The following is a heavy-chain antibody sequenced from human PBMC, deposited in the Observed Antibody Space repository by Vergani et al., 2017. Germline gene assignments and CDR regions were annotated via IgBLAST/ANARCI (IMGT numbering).Heavy chain of an antibody. CDR3: ASLRVRGAIDY. Sequence: EVQLVESGGGLVKPGGSLRLSCAASGFTFSSYSMNWVRQAPGKGLEWVSSISSSSSYIYYADSMKGRFTISRDNAKNSLYLQMNSLRAEDTAVYYCASLRVRGAIDYWGQGTLVTVSS. J-gene: IGHJ4*02. V-gene: IGHV3-21*01. D-gene: IGHD3-10*01. CDR1: GFTFSSYS. CDR2: ISSSSSYI.